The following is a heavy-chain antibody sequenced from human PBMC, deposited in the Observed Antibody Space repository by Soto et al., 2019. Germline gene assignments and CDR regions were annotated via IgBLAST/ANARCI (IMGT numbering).Heavy chain of an antibody. CDR1: GGPFSGYY. Sequence: SETLSLTCAVYGGPFSGYYWSWIRQPPGKGLEWIGEINHSGSTNYNPSLKSRVTISVDTSKNQFSLKLSSVTAADTAVYYCARVPHNWFDPWGQGTLVTVSS. V-gene: IGHV4-34*01. CDR2: INHSGST. CDR3: ARVPHNWFDP. J-gene: IGHJ5*02.